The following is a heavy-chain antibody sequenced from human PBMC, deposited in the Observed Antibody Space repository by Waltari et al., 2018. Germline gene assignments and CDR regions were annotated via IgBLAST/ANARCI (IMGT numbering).Heavy chain of an antibody. V-gene: IGHV4-39*07. J-gene: IGHJ3*02. CDR2: IYYSGST. Sequence: QLQLQESGPGLVKPSETLSLTCPVSGGSISSSSSYWGWIRTPPGKGLEWIGSIYYSGSTYYNPSLKSRVTISVDTSKNQFSLKLSSVTAADTAVYYCARDFTYDFWSGWVFDIWGQGTMVTVSS. D-gene: IGHD3-3*01. CDR1: GGSISSSSSY. CDR3: ARDFTYDFWSGWVFDI.